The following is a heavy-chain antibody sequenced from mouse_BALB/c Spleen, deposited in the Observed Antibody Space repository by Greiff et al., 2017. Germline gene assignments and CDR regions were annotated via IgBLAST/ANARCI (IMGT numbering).Heavy chain of an antibody. J-gene: IGHJ4*01. D-gene: IGHD1-1*01. CDR3: KGSSSYYFAMDY. CDR1: GYTFSSYW. CDR2: ILPGSGST. Sequence: QVQLQQSGAELMKPGASVKISCKATGYTFSSYWIEWVKQRPGHGLEWIGEILPGSGSTNYNEKFKGKATFTADTSSNTAYMQLSSLTSEDSAVYYCKGSSSYYFAMDYWGQGTSVTVSS. V-gene: IGHV1-9*01.